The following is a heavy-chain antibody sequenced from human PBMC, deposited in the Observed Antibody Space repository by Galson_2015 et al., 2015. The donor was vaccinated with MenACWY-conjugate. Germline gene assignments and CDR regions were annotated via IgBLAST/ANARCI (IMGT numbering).Heavy chain of an antibody. CDR1: GSIFGAYW. V-gene: IGHV5-51*01. CDR2: IYPGDTYI. CDR3: TRRLIANFRDAFDF. Sequence: QSGAEVTKPGESLPISCPGSGSIFGAYWIAWERQMPGNGLEWMGVIYPGDTYIRNNPSFEGQVTVSVDKSIRTASLRWSSLKASDTAMYYCTRRLIANFRDAFDFWGQGTMVTVSS. D-gene: IGHD2-21*01. J-gene: IGHJ3*01.